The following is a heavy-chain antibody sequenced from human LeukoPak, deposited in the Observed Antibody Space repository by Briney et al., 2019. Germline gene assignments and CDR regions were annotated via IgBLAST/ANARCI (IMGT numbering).Heavy chain of an antibody. V-gene: IGHV4-39*01. D-gene: IGHD3-22*01. J-gene: IGHJ4*02. CDR2: VYYGGTT. Sequence: SETLSLTCTVSGDSIITDNYYWGWVRQSPGKGREWIGSVYYGGTTQYMPSLQSRVTISTDTSKNHFSLMLHSVTAADTAVYYCARHDRYFYDGSGSVTLSFFDYWGQGAPVTVSS. CDR3: ARHDRYFYDGSGSVTLSFFDY. CDR1: GDSIITDNYY.